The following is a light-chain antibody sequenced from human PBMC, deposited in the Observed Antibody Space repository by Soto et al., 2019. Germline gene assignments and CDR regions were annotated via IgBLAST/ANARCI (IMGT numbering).Light chain of an antibody. CDR1: QRIGTF. V-gene: IGKV1-5*01. J-gene: IGKJ1*01. CDR2: SAS. CDR3: QQYNSYSPT. Sequence: DIQVTQSPSSLSASVGDSVTITCRTSQRIGTFLNWYQQRQGRAPNLLISSASTLQSGVPSRFSGSGSETEFTLTISGLQPGDSATYYCQQYNSYSPTFGQGTKVDIK.